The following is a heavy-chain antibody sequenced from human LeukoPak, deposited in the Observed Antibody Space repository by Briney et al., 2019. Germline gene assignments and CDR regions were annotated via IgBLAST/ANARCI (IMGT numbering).Heavy chain of an antibody. V-gene: IGHV1-2*02. CDR3: VREARAGNWFDP. Sequence: GASVKVSGKASGYTFTSYYIHWVRQAPGQGLEWMGWINPDSGGTNYAQQFQGRVTMTRDTSISTVYMDLSRLRSDDTAMYYCVREARAGNWFDPWGQGTLVIVSS. CDR2: INPDSGGT. CDR1: GYTFTSYY. J-gene: IGHJ5*02.